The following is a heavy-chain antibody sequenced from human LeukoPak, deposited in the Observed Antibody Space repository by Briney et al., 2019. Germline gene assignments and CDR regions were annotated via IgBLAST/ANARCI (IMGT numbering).Heavy chain of an antibody. CDR3: ARDVRQSWEPKYYFDY. CDR1: GYTFTGYY. D-gene: IGHD1-26*01. V-gene: IGHV1-2*02. J-gene: IGHJ4*02. Sequence: ASVKVSCKASGYTFTGYYMHWVRQAPGQGLEWMGWTNPNSGGTNYAQKFQGRVTMTRDTSISTAYMELSRLRSDDTAVYYCARDVRQSWEPKYYFDYWGQGTLVTVSS. CDR2: TNPNSGGT.